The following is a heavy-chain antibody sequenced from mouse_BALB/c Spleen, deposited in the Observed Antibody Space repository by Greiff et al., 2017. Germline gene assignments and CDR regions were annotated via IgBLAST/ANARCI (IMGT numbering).Heavy chain of an antibody. CDR1: GFDFSRYW. J-gene: IGHJ4*01. D-gene: IGHD2-10*02. Sequence: EVQVVESGGGLVQPGGSLKLSCAASGFDFSRYWMSWVRQAPGKGLEWIGEINPDSSTINYTPSLKDKFIISRDNAKNTLYLQMSKVRSEDTALYYCARRYGNHAMDYWGQGTSVTVSS. V-gene: IGHV4-1*02. CDR3: ARRYGNHAMDY. CDR2: INPDSSTI.